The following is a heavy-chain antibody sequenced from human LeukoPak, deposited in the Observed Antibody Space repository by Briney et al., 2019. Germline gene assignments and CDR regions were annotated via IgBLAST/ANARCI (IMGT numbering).Heavy chain of an antibody. Sequence: PGGSLRLSCAASGFTFSSFAMSWVRQAPGKGLEWVSGISDSGDYTYYADSVKGRFTISRDNSKNTLYLHMNSLRAEDTAVYYCAKLGNFASGSYSDWGQGTLVTVSS. D-gene: IGHD3-10*01. CDR3: AKLGNFASGSYSD. V-gene: IGHV3-23*01. J-gene: IGHJ4*02. CDR1: GFTFSSFA. CDR2: ISDSGDYT.